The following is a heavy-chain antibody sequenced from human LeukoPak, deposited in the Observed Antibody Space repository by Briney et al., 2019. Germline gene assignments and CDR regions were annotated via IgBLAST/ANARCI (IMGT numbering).Heavy chain of an antibody. CDR2: IYYSGST. J-gene: IGHJ5*02. CDR1: GGSISSGGYS. D-gene: IGHD1-26*01. Sequence: SETLSLTCTVSGGSISSGGYSWRWIRQHPGKGLEWIGYIYYSGSTYYNPSLKSRVTISVDTSKNQFSLKLSSVTAADTAVYYCARAVGGNRFDPWGQGTLVTVSS. CDR3: ARAVGGNRFDP. V-gene: IGHV4-31*03.